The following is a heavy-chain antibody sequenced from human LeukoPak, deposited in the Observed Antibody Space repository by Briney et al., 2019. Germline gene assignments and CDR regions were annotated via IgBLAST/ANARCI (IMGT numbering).Heavy chain of an antibody. D-gene: IGHD4-23*01. Sequence: GESLKISCQASGYSFTKYWIGWVRQMSGKGLEWMGIIYPGDSDTRYSPSSEGQVTISADTSISTAYLQWSSLKASGTAMYYCARQFGGNSEFDYWGQGTLVTVSS. V-gene: IGHV5-51*01. CDR3: ARQFGGNSEFDY. J-gene: IGHJ4*02. CDR1: GYSFTKYW. CDR2: IYPGDSDT.